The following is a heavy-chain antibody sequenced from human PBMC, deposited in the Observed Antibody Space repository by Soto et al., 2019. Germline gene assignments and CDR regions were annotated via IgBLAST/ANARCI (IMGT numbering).Heavy chain of an antibody. D-gene: IGHD3-16*01. Sequence: QVQLQESGPGLVKPSQTLSLTCTVSGGSISSGGYYWSWIRQHPGKGLEWIGYIYYSGSTYYNPSSTRRXTXSXXTSKHQFSLKLSSVTAAGTAVHSCARVGGSNWFDRWGRGPLVTVSS. CDR1: GGSISSGGYY. V-gene: IGHV4-31*03. CDR3: ARVGGSNWFDR. CDR2: IYYSGST. J-gene: IGHJ5*02.